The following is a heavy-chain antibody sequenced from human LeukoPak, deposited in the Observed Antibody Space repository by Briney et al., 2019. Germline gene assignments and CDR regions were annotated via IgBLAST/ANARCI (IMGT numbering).Heavy chain of an antibody. D-gene: IGHD5-18*01. CDR2: INHSGST. Sequence: PSETLSLTCAVYGGSFSGYYWSWIRQSPGKGLEWIGEINHSGSTNYNPSLKSRVTISVDTSKNQFSLKLSSVTAADTAVYYCARHPRRTWIQLWSRGFDYWGQGTLVTVSS. CDR3: ARHPRRTWIQLWSRGFDY. CDR1: GGSFSGYY. J-gene: IGHJ4*02. V-gene: IGHV4-34*01.